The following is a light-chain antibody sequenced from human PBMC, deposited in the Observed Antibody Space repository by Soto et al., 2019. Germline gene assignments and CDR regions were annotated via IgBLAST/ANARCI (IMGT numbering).Light chain of an antibody. CDR3: QQYNSYLFWT. J-gene: IGKJ1*01. Sequence: DILMTQSPSTLSASLGDRVTLTCRASQTISSWVAWYQQKPGKAPKLLIYKATSLESGVPSRFSGSGSGTEFTLTISSLQPEDFASYYCQQYNSYLFWTFGQGTKVDIK. V-gene: IGKV1-5*03. CDR2: KAT. CDR1: QTISSW.